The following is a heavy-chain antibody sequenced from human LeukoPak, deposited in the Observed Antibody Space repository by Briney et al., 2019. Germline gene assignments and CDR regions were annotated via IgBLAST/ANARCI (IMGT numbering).Heavy chain of an antibody. CDR3: ARDRRTIFGVVISRGYFDY. V-gene: IGHV3-7*01. Sequence: GGSLRLSCAASGFTFSSQWMSWVRQAPGKGLEWVANVNQGGTEKYYVDSVKGRFTISRDNAKNSLYLQMNSLRAEDTAVYYCARDRRTIFGVVISRGYFDYWGQGTLVTVSS. CDR1: GFTFSSQW. D-gene: IGHD3-3*01. CDR2: VNQGGTEK. J-gene: IGHJ4*02.